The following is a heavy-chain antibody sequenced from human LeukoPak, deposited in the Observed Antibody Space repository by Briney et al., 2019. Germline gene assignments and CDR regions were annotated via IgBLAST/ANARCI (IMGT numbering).Heavy chain of an antibody. J-gene: IGHJ4*02. CDR1: GFVFSSYA. CDR3: AKQLGYCSDGSCYFPY. D-gene: IGHD2-15*01. CDR2: ISYDGSNK. V-gene: IGHV3-30-3*02. Sequence: SGGSLRLSCAASGFVFSSYAMHWVRQAPGKGLEWVAVISYDGSNKYYADSVKGRFTISRDNSKSTLCLQMNSLRAEDTAVYYCAKQLGYCSDGSCYFPYWGQGTLVTVSS.